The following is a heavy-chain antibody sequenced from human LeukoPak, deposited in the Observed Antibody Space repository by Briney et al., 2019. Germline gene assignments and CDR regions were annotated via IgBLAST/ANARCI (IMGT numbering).Heavy chain of an antibody. Sequence: SETLSLTCAVYGGSFSGYYWSWIRQPPGKGLEWIGEINHSGSTNYNPSLKSRVTISVDTSENQFSLKLSSVTAADTAVYYCARGRMGATKTYYFDYWGQGTLVTVSS. V-gene: IGHV4-34*01. CDR1: GGSFSGYY. CDR3: ARGRMGATKTYYFDY. CDR2: INHSGST. D-gene: IGHD1-26*01. J-gene: IGHJ4*02.